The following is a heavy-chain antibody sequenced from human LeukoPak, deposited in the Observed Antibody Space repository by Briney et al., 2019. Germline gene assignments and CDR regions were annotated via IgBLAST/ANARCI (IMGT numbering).Heavy chain of an antibody. D-gene: IGHD3/OR15-3a*01. V-gene: IGHV3-48*03. CDR2: ISSNGRTT. J-gene: IGHJ4*02. Sequence: PGGSLSLSCVVSGFTFSSYEMNWVRQAPAKGMEWISYISSNGRTTYYTDSVKGRFTISRDNAKNSLYLQMSSLKGEETASYYCASGPRAPYYFDYWGQGTLVTVSS. CDR1: GFTFSSYE. CDR3: ASGPRAPYYFDY.